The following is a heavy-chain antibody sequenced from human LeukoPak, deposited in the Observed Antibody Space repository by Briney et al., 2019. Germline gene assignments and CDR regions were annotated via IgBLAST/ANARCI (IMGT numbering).Heavy chain of an antibody. CDR1: GFTFSNYG. V-gene: IGHV3-23*01. J-gene: IGHJ6*03. CDR3: AKIGRSYDFWTGYYEEEVDYMDV. CDR2: ITGSGGNT. Sequence: GGSLRLSCAASGFTFSNYGMNWVRQAPGKGLEWVSGITGSGGNTYYADSVKGRFTISRDNSKNTMYLQMNSLRAEDTAVYYCAKIGRSYDFWTGYYEEEVDYMDVWGKGTTVTVS. D-gene: IGHD3-3*01.